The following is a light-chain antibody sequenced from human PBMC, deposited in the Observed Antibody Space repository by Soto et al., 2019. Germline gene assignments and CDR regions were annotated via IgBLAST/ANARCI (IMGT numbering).Light chain of an antibody. CDR2: DVS. V-gene: IGLV2-14*03. CDR1: SSDVGGYNY. Sequence: QSALTQPASVSGSPGQSITISCTGTSSDVGGYNYVSWYQHHPGKAPKFMIYDVSNRPSGVSKRLPGSKSCNPASLTTSGLQAEDEADYYYCSHITSHTRHRVFGTGTTVTVL. CDR3: CSHITSHTRHRV. J-gene: IGLJ1*01.